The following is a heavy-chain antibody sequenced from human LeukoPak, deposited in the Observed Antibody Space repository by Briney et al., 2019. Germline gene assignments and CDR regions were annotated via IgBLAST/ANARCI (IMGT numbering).Heavy chain of an antibody. Sequence: ASVKVSCKASGYTFTSYGISWVRQAPGQGLEWMGWIGAYNGNTNYAQKLQGRVTMTTDTSTSTAYMELRSLRSDDTAVYYCARDRPNYDILTGYYFYFDYWGQGTLVTVSP. J-gene: IGHJ4*02. CDR2: IGAYNGNT. D-gene: IGHD3-9*01. V-gene: IGHV1-18*01. CDR3: ARDRPNYDILTGYYFYFDY. CDR1: GYTFTSYG.